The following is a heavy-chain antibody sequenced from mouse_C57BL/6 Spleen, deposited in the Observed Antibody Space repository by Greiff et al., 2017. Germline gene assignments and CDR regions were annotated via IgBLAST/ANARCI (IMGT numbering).Heavy chain of an antibody. J-gene: IGHJ4*01. CDR1: GFNITDYY. Sequence: EVQLQESGAELVKPGASVKLSCTASGFNITDYYMHWVKQRTEQGLEWIGRIDPEDGETTSAPKFQGKATITADTSSNAAYLQLSSLTSEGTAVYYCASLITTVPPYAMDNWGQGTSVTVSS. V-gene: IGHV14-2*01. D-gene: IGHD1-1*01. CDR2: IDPEDGET. CDR3: ASLITTVPPYAMDN.